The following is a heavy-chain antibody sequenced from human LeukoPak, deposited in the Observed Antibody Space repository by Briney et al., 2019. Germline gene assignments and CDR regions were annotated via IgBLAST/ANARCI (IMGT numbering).Heavy chain of an antibody. CDR1: GGSISSGGYY. CDR3: ARVDIRSGGNYGMDV. CDR2: IYYSGST. V-gene: IGHV4-31*03. D-gene: IGHD2-15*01. J-gene: IGHJ6*02. Sequence: PSETLSLTCTVSGGSISSGGYYWGWVRQHPGKGLEWIGYIYYSGSTYYNPSLKSRVTISVDTSKNQFSLTLTSVTAADTAVFYCARVDIRSGGNYGMDVWGQGTTVTVSS.